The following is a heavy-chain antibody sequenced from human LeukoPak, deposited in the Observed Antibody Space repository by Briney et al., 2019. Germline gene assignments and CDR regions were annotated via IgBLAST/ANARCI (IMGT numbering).Heavy chain of an antibody. J-gene: IGHJ4*02. V-gene: IGHV3-74*01. D-gene: IGHD3-10*01. CDR2: ITSDGSST. CDR1: GFTFSNYA. CDR3: ARDRYYIFDY. Sequence: GGSLRLSCAASGFTFSNYAMTWVRHGPGKGLEWVSRITSDGSSTIYADSVKGRFTISRDNAKSTVYLQMNSLRAEDTAVYFCARDRYYIFDYWGQGAPVTVSS.